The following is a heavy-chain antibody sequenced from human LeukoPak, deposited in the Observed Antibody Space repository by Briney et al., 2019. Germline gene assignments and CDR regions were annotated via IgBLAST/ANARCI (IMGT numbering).Heavy chain of an antibody. Sequence: GGSLRLSCAASGFTFSSYAMSWVRQAPGKGLEWVSAISGSGGSTYYADSVKGRFTISRDNSKNTLYLQMNSLRAEDTAVYYCARAYRSRSGSTSAHPVYYYYYMDVWGKGTTVTISS. CDR2: ISGSGGST. CDR1: GFTFSSYA. D-gene: IGHD1-26*01. V-gene: IGHV3-23*01. J-gene: IGHJ6*03. CDR3: ARAYRSRSGSTSAHPVYYYYYMDV.